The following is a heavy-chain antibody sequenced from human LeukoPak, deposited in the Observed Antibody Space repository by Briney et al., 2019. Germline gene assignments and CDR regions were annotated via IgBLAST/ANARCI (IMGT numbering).Heavy chain of an antibody. CDR3: ARIGEGYYDSSGYVSY. J-gene: IGHJ4*02. V-gene: IGHV1-18*01. Sequence: GASVKVSCKASGYTFTSYGISWVRQAPGQGLEWMGWISAYNGNTNYAQKLQGRVTMTTDTSTSTAYMELRSLRSGDTAVYYCARIGEGYYDSSGYVSYWGQGTLVTVSS. CDR2: ISAYNGNT. D-gene: IGHD3-22*01. CDR1: GYTFTSYG.